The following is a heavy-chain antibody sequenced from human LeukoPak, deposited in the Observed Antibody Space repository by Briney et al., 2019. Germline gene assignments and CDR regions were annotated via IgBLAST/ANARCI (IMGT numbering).Heavy chain of an antibody. CDR3: ARGLNPIWFGESDDNWFDP. CDR2: ISAYNGNT. V-gene: IGHV1-18*01. J-gene: IGHJ5*02. Sequence: GASVKVSCKASGYTFNTYGISWVRQAPGQGLEWMGWISAYNGNTKYVQSLQGRVTMTTDTSTSTAYMELRSLRSDDTAVYYCARGLNPIWFGESDDNWFDPWGQGTLVTVSS. D-gene: IGHD3-10*01. CDR1: GYTFNTYG.